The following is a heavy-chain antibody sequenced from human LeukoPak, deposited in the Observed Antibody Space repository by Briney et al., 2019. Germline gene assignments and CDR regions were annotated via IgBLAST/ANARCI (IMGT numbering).Heavy chain of an antibody. CDR3: AREVNYYDSSGYKNEEYYFVY. Sequence: ASVKVSCKASGYTFTSYGISWVRQAPGQGLEWMGWISAYNGNTNYAQKLQGRVTMTTDTSTSTAYMELRSLRSDDTAVYYCAREVNYYDSSGYKNEEYYFVYWGQGTLVTVSS. J-gene: IGHJ4*02. V-gene: IGHV1-18*01. D-gene: IGHD3-22*01. CDR1: GYTFTSYG. CDR2: ISAYNGNT.